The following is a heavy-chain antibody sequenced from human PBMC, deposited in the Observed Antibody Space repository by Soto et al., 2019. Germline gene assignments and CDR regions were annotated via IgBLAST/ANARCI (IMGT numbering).Heavy chain of an antibody. D-gene: IGHD2-21*01. CDR1: GGSIGSGGYY. V-gene: IGHV4-31*03. CDR2: IYYSGST. CDR3: ARDKYCGGDCATDAFDI. J-gene: IGHJ3*02. Sequence: PSETLSLTCTVSGGSIGSGGYYWSWIRQHPGKGLEWIGYIYYSGSTYYNPSLKSRVTISVDTSKNQFSLKLSSVTAADTAVYYCARDKYCGGDCATDAFDIWGQGTMVTVSS.